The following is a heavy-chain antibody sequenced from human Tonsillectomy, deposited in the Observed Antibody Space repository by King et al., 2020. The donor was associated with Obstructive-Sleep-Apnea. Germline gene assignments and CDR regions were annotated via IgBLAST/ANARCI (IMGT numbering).Heavy chain of an antibody. CDR1: GLTFSSYS. V-gene: IGHV3-21*01. CDR2: ISSSSSYI. CDR3: ARDPQQLGGFDY. J-gene: IGHJ4*02. D-gene: IGHD6-13*01. Sequence: VQLVESGGGLVKPGGSLRLSCAASGLTFSSYSMNWVRPAPGKGLEWVSSISSSSSYIYYADSVKGRFTISRDNAKNSLYLQMNSLRAEDTAVYYCARDPQQLGGFDYWGQGTLVTVSS.